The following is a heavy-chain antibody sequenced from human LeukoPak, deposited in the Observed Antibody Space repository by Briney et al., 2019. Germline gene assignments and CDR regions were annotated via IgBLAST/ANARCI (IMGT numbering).Heavy chain of an antibody. CDR2: ISSSSSYI. J-gene: IGHJ4*02. CDR3: ARDAYYYDSIYFDY. Sequence: GGSLRLSCAASGFTFSSYSMNWVRQAPGKGLEWVSSISSSSSYIYYADSVKGRFTISRDNAKNSLYLQMNSLRAEGTAVYYCARDAYYYDSIYFDYWGQGTLVTVSS. CDR1: GFTFSSYS. V-gene: IGHV3-21*01. D-gene: IGHD3-22*01.